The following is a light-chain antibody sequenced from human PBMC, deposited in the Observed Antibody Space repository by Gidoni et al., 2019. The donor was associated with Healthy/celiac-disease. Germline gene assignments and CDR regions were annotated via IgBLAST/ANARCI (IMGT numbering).Light chain of an antibody. Sequence: EIVMTQSPATLSVSPGERATLSCRARQSVSSNLAWYQQKPGQDPRLLIYGASTRATGIPARFSGSGSGTEFTLTISSLQSEDVAVYYCQQYNNWPPLTFGGGTKVEIK. V-gene: IGKV3-15*01. J-gene: IGKJ4*01. CDR1: QSVSSN. CDR2: GAS. CDR3: QQYNNWPPLT.